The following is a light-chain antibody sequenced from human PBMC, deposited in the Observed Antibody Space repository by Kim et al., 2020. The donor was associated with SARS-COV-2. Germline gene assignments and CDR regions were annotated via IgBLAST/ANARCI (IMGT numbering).Light chain of an antibody. CDR1: QSVSSKY. V-gene: IGKV3-20*01. Sequence: ENTPPACRASQSVSSKYLAWYQQNPRQSPRLLIYGASSRATGIPDRFSGSVSGTDFTLTITRLEPEDFAVYYCQQYSSSPATFGQGTKVDIK. CDR2: GAS. J-gene: IGKJ1*01. CDR3: QQYSSSPAT.